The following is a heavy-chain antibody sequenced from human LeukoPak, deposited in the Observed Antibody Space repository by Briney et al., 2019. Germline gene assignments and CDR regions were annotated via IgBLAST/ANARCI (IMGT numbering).Heavy chain of an antibody. CDR3: ARDTFGSFDY. J-gene: IGHJ4*02. V-gene: IGHV3-48*03. CDR1: GFTFSSYE. CDR2: ISSSGSTI. D-gene: IGHD3-16*01. Sequence: GGSLRLSCAASGFTFSSYEMNWVRQAPGKGLEWVSYISSSGSTIYYADSVKGRFTISRDNSRNTLYLQMNGLRAEDTAVYYCARDTFGSFDYWGQGTLVTVSS.